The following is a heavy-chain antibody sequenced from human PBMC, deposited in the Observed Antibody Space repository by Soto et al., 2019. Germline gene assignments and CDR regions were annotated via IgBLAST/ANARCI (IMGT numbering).Heavy chain of an antibody. CDR3: ALWGLRAGNKSKNSYGMDV. D-gene: IGHD2-21*01. CDR2: IIPIFGTA. J-gene: IGHJ6*02. V-gene: IGHV1-69*01. CDR1: GGTFNSYA. Sequence: QVQRVQSGAEVKKPGSSVKVSCKASGGTFNSYAISWVRQAPGQGLEWMGGIIPIFGTANYAQNFQGRVAITADESTSAAYMQLRSLRSEDTAVYYCALWGLRAGNKSKNSYGMDVWGQGTTVTVSS.